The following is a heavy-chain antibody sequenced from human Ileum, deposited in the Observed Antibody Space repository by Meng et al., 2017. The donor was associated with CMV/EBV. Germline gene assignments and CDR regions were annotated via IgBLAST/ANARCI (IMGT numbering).Heavy chain of an antibody. J-gene: IGHJ5*01. V-gene: IGHV4-39*07. D-gene: IGHD2-8*02. CDR2: VSYTGDT. Sequence: GSIDSSTYYWGWIRQPPGKGLEWIGSVSYTGDTDYNASLRSRVTMSVDTSQSQFFLKVNSVTAADTAVYSCVRILNTGINGRGWFDLWGQGVLVTVS. CDR1: GSIDSSTYY. CDR3: VRILNTGINGRGWFDL.